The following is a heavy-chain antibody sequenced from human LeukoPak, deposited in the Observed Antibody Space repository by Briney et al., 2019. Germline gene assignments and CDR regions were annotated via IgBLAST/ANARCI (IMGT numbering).Heavy chain of an antibody. V-gene: IGHV3-21*01. Sequence: GGSLRLSCAASGFTFSTYSMNWVRQAAGKGLEWVSSISSSSSFIYYADSVKGRFTISRDNAKNSLYLQMNSLRAEDTAVYYCARGTRVCSATSCYPFDPWGQGTLVTVSS. CDR1: GFTFSTYS. D-gene: IGHD2-2*01. J-gene: IGHJ5*02. CDR2: ISSSSSFI. CDR3: ARGTRVCSATSCYPFDP.